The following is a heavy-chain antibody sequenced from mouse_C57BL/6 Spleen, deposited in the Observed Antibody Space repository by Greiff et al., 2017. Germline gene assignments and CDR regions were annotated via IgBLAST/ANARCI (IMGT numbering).Heavy chain of an antibody. J-gene: IGHJ2*01. V-gene: IGHV5-16*01. CDR3: ARGALNYYGSSYAYYFDY. D-gene: IGHD1-1*01. CDR1: GFTFSDYY. Sequence: EVKLVESEGGLVQPGSSMKLSCTASGFTFSDYYMAWVRQVPEKGLEWVANINYDGSSTYYLDSLKSRFIISRDNAKNILYLQMSSLKSEDTATYYCARGALNYYGSSYAYYFDYWGQGTTLTVSS. CDR2: INYDGSST.